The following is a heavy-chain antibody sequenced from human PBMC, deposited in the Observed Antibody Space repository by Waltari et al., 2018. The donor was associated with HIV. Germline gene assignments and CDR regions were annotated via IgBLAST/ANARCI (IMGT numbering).Heavy chain of an antibody. D-gene: IGHD5-18*01. Sequence: QLQLQESGPGLVKPSETLSLTCTVSGGPISSSSYYWGWIRQPPGKGLEWIGSIYYSGSTYYNPSLKSRVTISVDTSKNQFSLKLSSVTAADTAVYYCAIQLVDTAMVTCDYWGQGTLVTVSS. CDR1: GGPISSSSYY. CDR3: AIQLVDTAMVTCDY. V-gene: IGHV4-39*01. J-gene: IGHJ4*02. CDR2: IYYSGST.